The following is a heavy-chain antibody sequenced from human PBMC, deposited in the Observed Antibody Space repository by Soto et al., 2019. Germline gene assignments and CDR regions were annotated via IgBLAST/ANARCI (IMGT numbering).Heavy chain of an antibody. CDR3: AHWEMEQQLPDAFDI. Sequence: QITLKESGPTLVKPTQTLTLTCTFSGFSLSTSGVGVGWIRQPPGKALEWLALIYWDDDKRYSPSLKSRLTIPKDTSKNQVVLTMTNRDPVDTATYYCAHWEMEQQLPDAFDIWGQGTMVTVSS. D-gene: IGHD6-13*01. J-gene: IGHJ3*02. CDR1: GFSLSTSGVG. V-gene: IGHV2-5*02. CDR2: IYWDDDK.